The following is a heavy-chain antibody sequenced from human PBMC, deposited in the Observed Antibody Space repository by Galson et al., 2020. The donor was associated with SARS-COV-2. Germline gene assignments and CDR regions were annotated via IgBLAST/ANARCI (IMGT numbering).Heavy chain of an antibody. J-gene: IGHJ2*01. CDR1: GYSFTSYW. CDR2: IDPSDSYT. D-gene: IGHD6-13*01. V-gene: IGHV5-10-1*01. CDR3: ARLDSSPYWYFEL. Sequence: HGESLKISCKGSGYSFTSYWISWVRQMPGKGLEWMGRIDPSDSYTNYSPSFQGHVTISADKSISTAYLQWSSLKASDTAMYYCARLDSSPYWYFELWGRGTLVTVSS.